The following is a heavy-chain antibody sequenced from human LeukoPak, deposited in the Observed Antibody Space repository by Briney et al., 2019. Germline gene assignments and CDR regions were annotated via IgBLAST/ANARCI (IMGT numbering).Heavy chain of an antibody. CDR2: IYYSGST. D-gene: IGHD3-3*01. Sequence: PSETLSLTCTVSGGSVSSGSYYWSWIRQPPGKGLEWIGYIYYSGSTNYNPSLKSRVTISVDTSKNQFSLKLSSVTAADTAVYHCARGRTIFGVVTTYYYYGMDVWGQGTTVTVSS. CDR3: ARGRTIFGVVTTYYYYGMDV. CDR1: GGSVSSGSYY. V-gene: IGHV4-61*01. J-gene: IGHJ6*02.